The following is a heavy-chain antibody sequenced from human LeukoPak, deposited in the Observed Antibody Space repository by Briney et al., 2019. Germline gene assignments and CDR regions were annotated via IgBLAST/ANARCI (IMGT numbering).Heavy chain of an antibody. CDR1: GFTFSSYG. V-gene: IGHV3-30*02. CDR3: ARGPSGYHNT. D-gene: IGHD5-12*01. J-gene: IGHJ4*02. CDR2: IRYDGSNK. Sequence: PGGSLRLSCAASGFTFSSYGMHWVRQAPGKGLEWVTFIRYDGSNKSFPDSVKGRFTISRDNSKNTLYLQMNSLRAEDTAVYYCARGPSGYHNTGGQGTLVTVSS.